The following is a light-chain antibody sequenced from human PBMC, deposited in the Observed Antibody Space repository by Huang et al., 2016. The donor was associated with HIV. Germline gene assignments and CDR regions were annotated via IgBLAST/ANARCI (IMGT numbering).Light chain of an antibody. CDR1: QDISSH. CDR3: LQLNSYPGT. V-gene: IGKV1-9*01. J-gene: IGKJ3*01. CDR2: AAS. Sequence: IQLTQSPSSLSASVGDRVTITCRASQDISSHLAWYQQIPGKAPKLLIYAASTLESGVPSRFSGSGSGTDFSLTINNLQPEDFATYYCLQLNSYPGTFGPGTNVDV.